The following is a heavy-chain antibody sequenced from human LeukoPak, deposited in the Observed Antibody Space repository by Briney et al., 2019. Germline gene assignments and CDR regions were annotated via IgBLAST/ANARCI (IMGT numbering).Heavy chain of an antibody. V-gene: IGHV1-18*01. CDR2: ISIYNGNT. CDR3: ARCYRGYNYGFVWYFDL. D-gene: IGHD5-18*01. J-gene: IGHJ2*01. CDR1: GYTFTSYG. Sequence: GASVKVSCKASGYTFTSYGISWVRQAPGQGLEWMGWISIYNGNTNYAQKLQGRVTMTTDTSTSTAYMELRSLRSDDTAVYYCARCYRGYNYGFVWYFDLWGRGTLVTVSS.